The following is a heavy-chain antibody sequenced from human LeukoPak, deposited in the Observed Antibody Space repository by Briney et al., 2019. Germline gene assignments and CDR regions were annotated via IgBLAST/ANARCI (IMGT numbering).Heavy chain of an antibody. CDR1: GGSFSGYY. CDR3: ASLPGFDYYGMDV. J-gene: IGHJ6*02. D-gene: IGHD3-10*01. CDR2: INHSGGT. V-gene: IGHV4-34*01. Sequence: SETLSLTCAVYGGSFSGYYWSWIRQPPGKGLEWIGEINHSGGTNYNPSLKSRVTISVDTSKNQFSLKLSSVTAADTAVYYCASLPGFDYYGMDVWGQGTTVTVSS.